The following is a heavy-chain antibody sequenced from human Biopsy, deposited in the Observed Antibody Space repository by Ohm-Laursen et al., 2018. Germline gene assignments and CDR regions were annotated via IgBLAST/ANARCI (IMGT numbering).Heavy chain of an antibody. V-gene: IGHV3-30*18. CDR3: AKDRFPYTSGYSSVFEY. CDR1: GFTFSSYG. J-gene: IGHJ4*02. D-gene: IGHD3-22*01. CDR2: ISNDGDIK. Sequence: SLRLSCAASGFTFSSYGMHWVRQAPGKGLERVSIISNDGDIKYSADSMEGRFTIPRDNSRNTLFLQMNSLKAEDTAVYYCAKDRFPYTSGYSSVFEYWGQGTLVTVSS.